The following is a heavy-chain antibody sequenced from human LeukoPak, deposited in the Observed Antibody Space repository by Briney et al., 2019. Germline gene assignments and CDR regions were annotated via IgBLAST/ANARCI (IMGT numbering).Heavy chain of an antibody. D-gene: IGHD3-10*01. CDR1: GFTFSSYG. Sequence: GGSLRLSCAASGFTFSSYGMHWVRQAPGKGLEWVAFIRYDGSNKYYADSVKGRFTISRDNSKNTLYLQMNSLRAEDTAVYYCAKDWGYYGSGSYLDYWGQGTLVTVSS. J-gene: IGHJ4*02. CDR3: AKDWGYYGSGSYLDY. V-gene: IGHV3-30*02. CDR2: IRYDGSNK.